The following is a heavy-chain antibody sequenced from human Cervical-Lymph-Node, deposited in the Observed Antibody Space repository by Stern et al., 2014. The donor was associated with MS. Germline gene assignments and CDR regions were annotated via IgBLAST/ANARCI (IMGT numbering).Heavy chain of an antibody. Sequence: VQLVESGGGLVQPGRSLRLSCAASGFNFDDYAMHWVRQAPGKGLEWVSGISWNSGSIGYADSVKGRFTISRDNAKNSLYLKMNSLRAEDTALYYCVKVTWGSSGDDYWGQGTLVTVSS. CDR2: ISWNSGSI. D-gene: IGHD3-22*01. V-gene: IGHV3-9*01. J-gene: IGHJ4*02. CDR1: GFNFDDYA. CDR3: VKVTWGSSGDDY.